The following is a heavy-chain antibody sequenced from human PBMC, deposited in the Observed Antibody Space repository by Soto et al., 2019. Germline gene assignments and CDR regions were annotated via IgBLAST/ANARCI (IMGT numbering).Heavy chain of an antibody. J-gene: IGHJ4*02. CDR3: ARAIGPTLFDY. D-gene: IGHD3-22*01. V-gene: IGHV3-13*04. CDR1: GSTISSYE. CDR2: IGTAGDT. Sequence: PGGSLRFSCASSGSTISSYEMNWFRQAPGKGLEWVSAIGTAGDTNYAGSVKGRFTISRENAKNSLYLQMNSLRAGDTAIYFCARAIGPTLFDYWGQGDLVTGSS.